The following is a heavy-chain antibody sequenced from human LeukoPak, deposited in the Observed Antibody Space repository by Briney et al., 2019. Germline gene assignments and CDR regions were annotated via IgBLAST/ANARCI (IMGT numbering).Heavy chain of an antibody. D-gene: IGHD5-12*01. CDR1: GGSISGAY. J-gene: IGHJ6*02. V-gene: IGHV4-59*01. CDR3: ARTGSGRDYYGMDV. CDR2: IYYSGST. Sequence: SETLSLTCSVSGGSISGAYWSWIRQAPGKGPEWIGYIYYSGSTDYNPSLESRVTISIDTSKNHFSLNLTAVTAADTAIYYCARTGSGRDYYGMDVWGQGTSVTVSS.